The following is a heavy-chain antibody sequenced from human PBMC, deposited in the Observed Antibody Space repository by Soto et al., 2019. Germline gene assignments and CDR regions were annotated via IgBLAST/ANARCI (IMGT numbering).Heavy chain of an antibody. Sequence: QVQLQESGPGLVKPSQTLSLTCTVSGGSISSGDYCWSWIRQPPGKGLEWVGCIYYRGTTYFNPALKSRLTISLEMSKNHSSLKLGSVTAADTAVYYWARRYGRLDSDFWSGNIDYWGQGSLVTVSS. J-gene: IGHJ4*02. CDR2: IYYRGTT. CDR1: GGSISSGDYC. CDR3: ARRYGRLDSDFWSGNIDY. D-gene: IGHD3-3*01. V-gene: IGHV4-30-4*01.